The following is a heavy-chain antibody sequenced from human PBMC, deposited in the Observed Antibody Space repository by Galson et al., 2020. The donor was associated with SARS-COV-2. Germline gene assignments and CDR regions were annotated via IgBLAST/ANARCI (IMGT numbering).Heavy chain of an antibody. CDR3: ARLGTGNYYYFYYTDV. V-gene: IGHV5-51*01. Sequence: KVSCKGSGYSFISYWLAWVRQMPGKGLEWLGIIYPGDSDTRYSPSFQGLVTISVDRSINTAYLQWSSLKASDTAMYYCARLGTGNYYYFYYTDVWGKGTPVAVSS. CDR2: IYPGDSDT. CDR1: GYSFISYW. D-gene: IGHD3-9*01. J-gene: IGHJ6*03.